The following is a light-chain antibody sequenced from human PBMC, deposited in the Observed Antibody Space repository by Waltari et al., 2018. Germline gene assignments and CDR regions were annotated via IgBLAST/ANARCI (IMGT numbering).Light chain of an antibody. CDR3: QQYFSTPST. CDR1: QSVSKSY. Sequence: EIVLTQSPGSLSLSPGERATLSCRASQSVSKSYLAWYQLKPGQAPRLLIYGSTNRATAIPDRFSGSGSGTDFTLTINSLQAEDVAVYYCQQYFSTPSTFGPGTKVDIK. J-gene: IGKJ3*01. V-gene: IGKV3-20*01. CDR2: GST.